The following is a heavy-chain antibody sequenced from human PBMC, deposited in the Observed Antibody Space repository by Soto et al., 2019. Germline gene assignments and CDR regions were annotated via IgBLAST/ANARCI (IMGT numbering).Heavy chain of an antibody. CDR2: IYHTGST. D-gene: IGHD3-22*01. CDR1: GGSVSSNSYY. V-gene: IGHV4-61*01. CDR3: ARGSIYNFDSSGTEVWFDP. J-gene: IGHJ5*02. Sequence: KSSETLSLTCTVSGGSVSSNSYYWNWIRLPPGKGLEWIGYIYHTGSTQYSPSLKSRVIISVDTSKNQFFLKLSSVTAADTAVYYCARGSIYNFDSSGTEVWFDPWGQGTLVTVSS.